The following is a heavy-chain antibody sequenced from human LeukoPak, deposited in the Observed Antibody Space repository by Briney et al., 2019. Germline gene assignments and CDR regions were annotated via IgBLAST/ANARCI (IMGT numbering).Heavy chain of an antibody. CDR2: ISDDGKKK. V-gene: IGHV3-30*18. Sequence: GGSLRLSCAASRFTFTSYGMHWVRQAPRKGLEWVALISDDGKKKVYADPVKGRFTISRDNSKKTLYLQMNSLRPEDTAVYYCAKILRESMDWLDLWGQGTRVTVSS. J-gene: IGHJ5*02. D-gene: IGHD6-6*01. CDR3: AKILRESMDWLDL. CDR1: RFTFTSYG.